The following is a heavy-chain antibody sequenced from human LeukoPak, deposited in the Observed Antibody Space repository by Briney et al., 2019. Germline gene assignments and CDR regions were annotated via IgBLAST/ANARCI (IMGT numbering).Heavy chain of an antibody. D-gene: IGHD1-26*01. J-gene: IGHJ3*02. V-gene: IGHV3-72*01. CDR1: GFIFSDHY. Sequence: GGSLRLSCAASGFIFSDHYMDWVRQAPGKGLEWVGRTRNEANIYTTKYAASVKGRFTISRDDSKNSLYLQMNSLKTEDSAVYYCASPVGATTVRAFDIWGQGTMVTVSS. CDR3: ASPVGATTVRAFDI. CDR2: TRNEANIYTT.